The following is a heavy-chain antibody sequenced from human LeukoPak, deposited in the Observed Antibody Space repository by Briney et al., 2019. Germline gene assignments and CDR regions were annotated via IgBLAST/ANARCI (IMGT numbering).Heavy chain of an antibody. V-gene: IGHV3-30*18. J-gene: IGHJ4*02. CDR2: ISHDGTNK. D-gene: IGHD3-22*01. Sequence: PGGSLRLSCAASGFTFSSYGMHWVRQAPGQGLEWVAAISHDGTNKNYEDSVKGRFTISRDNYMNTLYPQMNSLRAEDTAVYYCANSMYYHDTSGCYHWGQGTLVTVSS. CDR1: GFTFSSYG. CDR3: ANSMYYHDTSGCYH.